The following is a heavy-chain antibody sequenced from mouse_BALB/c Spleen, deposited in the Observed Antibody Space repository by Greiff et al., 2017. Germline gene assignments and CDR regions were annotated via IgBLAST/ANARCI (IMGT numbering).Heavy chain of an antibody. CDR2: ICPGTGST. V-gene: IGHV1S132*01. CDR3: ARWRNGSSQAWFAD. CDR1: GYIFTSYW. D-gene: IGHD1-1*01. J-gene: IGHJ3*01. Sequence: QVQLQQSGAELVKPGASVKLSCKTSGYIFTSYWIHWVQQRSGQGLEWIARICPGTGSTYYNEKFKGKATLTADKASSTAYMQLSSLKSEDSAVYCCARWRNGSSQAWFADWGQGTLVTVSA.